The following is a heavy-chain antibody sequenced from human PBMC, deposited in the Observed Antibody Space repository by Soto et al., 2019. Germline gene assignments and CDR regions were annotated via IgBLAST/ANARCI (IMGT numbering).Heavy chain of an antibody. CDR2: ISFNSGTT. CDR3: ATDRRCDFWSSYYHMDV. V-gene: IGHV3-9*01. CDR1: GFNFDDYA. J-gene: IGHJ6*04. D-gene: IGHD3-3*01. Sequence: EVQLVESGGDLVQPGRSLRLSCAASGFNFDDYAMHWVRQAPGKGLEWVSGISFNSGTTGYADSVKGRFITSRDNDKNSLYLETNSLRVEDTAFYYCATDRRCDFWSSYYHMDVWGRGATVTGSS.